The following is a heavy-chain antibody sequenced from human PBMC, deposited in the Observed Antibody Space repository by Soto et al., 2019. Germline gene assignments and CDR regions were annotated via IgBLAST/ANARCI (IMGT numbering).Heavy chain of an antibody. CDR1: GFTFSSYA. J-gene: IGHJ4*02. D-gene: IGHD5-12*01. CDR2: ISYDGSNK. CDR3: AREGHSGYEFDY. V-gene: IGHV3-30-3*01. Sequence: QVQLVESGGGVVQPGRSLRLSCAASGFTFSSYAMHWVRQAPGKGLEWVAVISYDGSNKYYADSVKGRFTISRDNSKNTLYLQMNSLRAEDTAVYYWAREGHSGYEFDYWGQGTLVTVSS.